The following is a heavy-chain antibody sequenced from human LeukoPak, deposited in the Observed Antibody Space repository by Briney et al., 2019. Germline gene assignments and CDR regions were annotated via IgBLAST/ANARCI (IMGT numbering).Heavy chain of an antibody. D-gene: IGHD2-2*01. CDR1: GYTFTSYG. CDR3: ARVGHCNSASCPVGGFDP. CDR2: MDPNGGDA. V-gene: IGHV1-8*02. J-gene: IGHJ5*02. Sequence: ASVKVSCKASGYTFTSYGISWVRQAPGQGLEWMGWMDPNGGDAGYAQKFQGRVTMTRSTSITTAYMELSSLRSEDTAVYYCARVGHCNSASCPVGGFDPWGQGTLVTVSS.